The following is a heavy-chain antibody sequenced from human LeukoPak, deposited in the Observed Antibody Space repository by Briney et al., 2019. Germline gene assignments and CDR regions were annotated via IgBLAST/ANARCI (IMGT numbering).Heavy chain of an antibody. CDR1: GGSISSYY. J-gene: IGHJ5*02. V-gene: IGHV4-59*08. Sequence: SETLSLTCTVSGGSISSYYWSWIRQPPAKGLEWIGYIFYSGIINYIPSLKSRVTISVDTSEDRFSLKFNSVTAADTAVYYCARGAVVDCGGDCFSVWFDAWGQGTRVTVSS. D-gene: IGHD2-21*02. CDR2: IFYSGII. CDR3: ARGAVVDCGGDCFSVWFDA.